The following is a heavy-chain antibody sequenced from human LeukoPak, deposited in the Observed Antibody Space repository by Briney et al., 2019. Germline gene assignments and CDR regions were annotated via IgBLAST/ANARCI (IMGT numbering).Heavy chain of an antibody. CDR1: GFTFITYV. CDR2: IWYDGSNK. J-gene: IGHJ4*02. V-gene: IGHV3-33*01. D-gene: IGHD1-1*01. Sequence: GGSLRLSCAASGFTFITYVMHWVRQAPGKGLEWVAVIWYDGSNKYYADSVKGRFTISRDNSKNTLYLQMNSLRAEDTAVYYCARVLGTEYYFDYWGQGTLVTVSS. CDR3: ARVLGTEYYFDY.